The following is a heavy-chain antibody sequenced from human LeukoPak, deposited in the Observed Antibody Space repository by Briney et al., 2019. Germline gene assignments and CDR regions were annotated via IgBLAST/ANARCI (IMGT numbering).Heavy chain of an antibody. CDR2: IRYDGSNE. CDR3: AKTGYSGSAYGTWYFDY. D-gene: IGHD5-12*01. Sequence: PGGSLRLSRATSGFTFSSNGLHWVRQAPGKGLEWVAFIRYDGSNEYYADSVKGRFTISRDNSKNTLYLQMNSLRTEDTAVYYCAKTGYSGSAYGTWYFDYWGQGTLVTVSS. CDR1: GFTFSSNG. J-gene: IGHJ4*02. V-gene: IGHV3-30*02.